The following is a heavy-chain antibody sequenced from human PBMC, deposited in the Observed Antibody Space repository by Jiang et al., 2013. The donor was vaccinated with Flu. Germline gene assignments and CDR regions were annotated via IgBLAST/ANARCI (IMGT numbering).Heavy chain of an antibody. CDR3: ARIRFSKSPGFRGHSGPPYYFDY. D-gene: IGHD6-19*01. J-gene: IGHJ4*02. CDR2: IDWDDDK. V-gene: IGHV2-70*11. CDR1: GFSLSTSGMC. Sequence: KPTQTLTLTCTFSGFSLSTSGMCVSWIRQPPGKALEWLARIDWDDDKYYGTSLKTRLTISKDTSKNQVVLTMTNMDPVDTATYYCARIRFSKSPGFRGHSGPPYYFDYWGQGTLVTVSS.